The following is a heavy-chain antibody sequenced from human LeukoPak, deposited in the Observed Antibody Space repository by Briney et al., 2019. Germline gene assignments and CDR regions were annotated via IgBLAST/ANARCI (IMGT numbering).Heavy chain of an antibody. J-gene: IGHJ4*02. Sequence: SQTLSLTCTVSGGSTRNGDYYWSWIRQHPGKGLEWIGYIYNSGTYYNPSLKSRVTISGETSQSQFSLKLNSVTAADTAVYYCARDASRSPPYYFVYWGQGALVTVSS. CDR2: IYNSGT. CDR3: ARDASRSPPYYFVY. V-gene: IGHV4-31*03. CDR1: GGSTRNGDYY. D-gene: IGHD3-10*01.